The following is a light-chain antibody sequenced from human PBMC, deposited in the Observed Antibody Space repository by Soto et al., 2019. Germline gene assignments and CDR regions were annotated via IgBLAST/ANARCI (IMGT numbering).Light chain of an antibody. J-gene: IGLJ1*01. CDR2: SNN. Sequence: QSVLTQPPSASGTPGQRVTISCSGSSSNIGSNTVSWYQQLPQRAPTLLIFSNNQRPSGVPDRFSGSKSGTSASLAISGLQSEDEADYYCATWADGLNSYVFGTGTKLTVL. V-gene: IGLV1-44*01. CDR1: SSNIGSNT. CDR3: ATWADGLNSYV.